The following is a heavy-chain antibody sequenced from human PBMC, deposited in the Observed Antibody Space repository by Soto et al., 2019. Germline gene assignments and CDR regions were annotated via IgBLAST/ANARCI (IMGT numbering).Heavy chain of an antibody. J-gene: IGHJ4*02. CDR1: RFTFSSYA. D-gene: IGHD5-18*01. V-gene: IGHV3-30-3*01. CDR3: ARDGQYSYGTFDY. CDR2: ISYDGSNK. Sequence: QVQLVESGGGVVQPGRSLRLSCAASRFTFSSYAMHWVRQAPGKGLEWVAVISYDGSNKYYADSVKGRFTISRDNSKNTLYLQMNSLRAEDTAVYYCARDGQYSYGTFDYWGQGTLVTVSS.